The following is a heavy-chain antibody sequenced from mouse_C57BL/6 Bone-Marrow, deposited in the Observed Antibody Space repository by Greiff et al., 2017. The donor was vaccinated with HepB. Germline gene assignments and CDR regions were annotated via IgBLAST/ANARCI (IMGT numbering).Heavy chain of an antibody. V-gene: IGHV6-3*01. J-gene: IGHJ1*03. CDR1: GFTFSNYW. Sequence: EVKLMESGGGLVQPGGSMKLSCVASGFTFSNYWMNWVRQSPEKGLEWVAQIRLKSDNYATHYAESVKGRFTISRDDSKSSVYLQMNNLRAEDTGIYYCTGGGLRGDFDVWGTGTTVTVSS. CDR3: TGGGLRGDFDV. CDR2: IRLKSDNYAT. D-gene: IGHD1-1*01.